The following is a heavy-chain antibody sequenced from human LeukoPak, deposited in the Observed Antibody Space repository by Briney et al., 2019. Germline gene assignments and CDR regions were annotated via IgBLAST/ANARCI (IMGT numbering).Heavy chain of an antibody. CDR2: IDGRAEGK. Sequence: PGGSLRLSCEASGFKSGFKFNDYYLGWIRQAPGKGPEWVSYIDGRAEGKYYADSVRGRFTISRDNDKRSIYLQMTSLRAEDTAVYYCARDPSEVVNYDVSTGNYRGGWFDTWGQGILVTVSP. CDR3: ARDPSEVVNYDVSTGNYRGGWFDT. V-gene: IGHV3-11*01. CDR1: GFKSGFKFNDYY. J-gene: IGHJ5*02. D-gene: IGHD3-9*01.